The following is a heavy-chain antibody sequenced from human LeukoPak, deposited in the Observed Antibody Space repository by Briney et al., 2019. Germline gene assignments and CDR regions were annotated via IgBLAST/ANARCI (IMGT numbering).Heavy chain of an antibody. V-gene: IGHV3-66*01. J-gene: IGHJ4*02. D-gene: IGHD5-18*01. CDR1: GFTFSSYA. CDR3: ARALLDTFDY. Sequence: LSGGSLRLSCAASGFTFSSYAMSWVRQAPGKGLEWVSVIYSGGSTYYADSVKGRFTISRDNSKNTLYLQMNSLRAEDTAVYYCARALLDTFDYWGQGTLVTVSS. CDR2: IYSGGST.